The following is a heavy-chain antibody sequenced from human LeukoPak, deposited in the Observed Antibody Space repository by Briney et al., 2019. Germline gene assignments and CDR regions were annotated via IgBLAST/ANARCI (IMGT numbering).Heavy chain of an antibody. D-gene: IGHD2-2*02. CDR1: GGSFSGYY. Sequence: PSETLSLTCAVYGGSFSGYYWSWIRQPPGKGLEWIGEINHSGSTNYNPSLKSRVTISVDTSKNQFSLKLSSVTAADTAVYYCARNTLDSYYYYYMDVWGKGTTVTVSS. V-gene: IGHV4-34*01. CDR2: INHSGST. CDR3: ARNTLDSYYYYYMDV. J-gene: IGHJ6*03.